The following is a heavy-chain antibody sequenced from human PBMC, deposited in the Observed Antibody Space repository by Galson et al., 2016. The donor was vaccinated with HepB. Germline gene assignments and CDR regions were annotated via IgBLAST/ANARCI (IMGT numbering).Heavy chain of an antibody. V-gene: IGHV3-30*04. D-gene: IGHD3-10*01. CDR3: ARDRVRLNGVITDYYGMDV. CDR2: LSYDGTNK. Sequence: SLRLSCAASGFTFSRYAMHWVRQAPGKGLEWVAVLSYDGTNKYYADSVKGRFTISRDDSKNTVYLQMNSLRAEATAVYYFARDRVRLNGVITDYYGMDVWGQGTPVTVSS. J-gene: IGHJ6*02. CDR1: GFTFSRYA.